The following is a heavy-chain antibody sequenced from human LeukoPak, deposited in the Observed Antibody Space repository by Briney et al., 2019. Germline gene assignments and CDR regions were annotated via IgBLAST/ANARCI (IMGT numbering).Heavy chain of an antibody. J-gene: IGHJ4*02. V-gene: IGHV3-30*18. CDR2: ISYDGSNK. D-gene: IGHD5-18*01. Sequence: GGYLRLSCAASGIILSSYWMSWVRQAPGKGLEWVAVISYDGSNKYYADSVKGRFTISRDNSKNTLYLQMNSLRAEDTAVYYCAKTSEIQLWPSYVDYWGQGTLVTVSS. CDR3: AKTSEIQLWPSYVDY. CDR1: GIILSSYW.